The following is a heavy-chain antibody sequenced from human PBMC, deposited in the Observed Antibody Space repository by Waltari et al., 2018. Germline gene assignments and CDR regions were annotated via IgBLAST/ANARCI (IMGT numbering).Heavy chain of an antibody. Sequence: EVQLVESGGGLVQPGGSLRLSCAASGFTFENFASSWVRQAPGKGLEWVSTITESGDTFYADSVKGRFATSRDNYKNTLSLQMNSLRAEDTAVYYCAKRWAIYYFEYWGQGNLVTVSS. CDR2: ITESGDT. D-gene: IGHD3-9*01. V-gene: IGHV3-23*04. CDR1: GFTFENFA. CDR3: AKRWAIYYFEY. J-gene: IGHJ4*02.